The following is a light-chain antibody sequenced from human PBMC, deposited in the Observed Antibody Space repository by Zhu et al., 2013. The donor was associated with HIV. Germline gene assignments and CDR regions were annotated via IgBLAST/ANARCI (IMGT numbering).Light chain of an antibody. J-gene: IGKJ1*01. Sequence: EIVLTQSPGTLSLSPGERATLSCRASQRVSNSFLAWYQQKPGQPPRLLIYGSSTRATGVPDNFIGSGSGADFTLTISSLEPEDFAVYYCQQYGDSPWTFGQGTNVEIK. CDR1: QRVSNSF. V-gene: IGKV3-20*01. CDR3: QQYGDSPWT. CDR2: GSS.